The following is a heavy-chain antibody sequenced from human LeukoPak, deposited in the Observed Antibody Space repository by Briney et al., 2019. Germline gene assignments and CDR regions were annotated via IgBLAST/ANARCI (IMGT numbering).Heavy chain of an antibody. CDR2: ISYDGSNK. Sequence: PGGSLRLSCAASGFTFSSYAMSWVRQAPGKGLEWVAVISYDGSNKYYADSVKGRFTISRDNSKNTLYLQMNSLRAEDTAVYYCARARLLWFGESLDYWGQGTLVTVSS. CDR1: GFTFSSYA. V-gene: IGHV3-30*03. J-gene: IGHJ4*02. D-gene: IGHD3-10*01. CDR3: ARARLLWFGESLDY.